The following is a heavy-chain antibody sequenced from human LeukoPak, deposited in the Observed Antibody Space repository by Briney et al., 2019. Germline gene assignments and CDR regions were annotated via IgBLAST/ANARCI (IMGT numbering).Heavy chain of an antibody. V-gene: IGHV4-59*01. CDR2: IYYSGST. Sequence: SETLSLTCTVSGGSISSYYLSWIRQPPGKGLEWIGYIYYSGSTNYNPSLKSRVTISVDTSKNQFSLKLSSVTAADTAVYYCARAIDYYYYYYMDVWGKGTTVTVSS. J-gene: IGHJ6*03. CDR3: ARAIDYYYYYYMDV. D-gene: IGHD2-15*01. CDR1: GGSISSYY.